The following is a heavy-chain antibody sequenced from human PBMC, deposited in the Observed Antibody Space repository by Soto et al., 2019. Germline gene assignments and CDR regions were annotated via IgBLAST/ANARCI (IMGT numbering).Heavy chain of an antibody. CDR2: IIPSFGTA. CDR3: ARERKFDFWRKGLDV. J-gene: IGHJ6*02. D-gene: IGHD3-3*01. CDR1: GGTFSSYA. V-gene: IGHV1-69*06. Sequence: ASVKVSCKASGGTFSSYAISWVRQAPGQGLEWMGGIIPSFGTANYAQKFQGRVTITADKSTSTAHMELSSLQSEDTAVYYCARERKFDFWRKGLDVWGQGTTVTVSS.